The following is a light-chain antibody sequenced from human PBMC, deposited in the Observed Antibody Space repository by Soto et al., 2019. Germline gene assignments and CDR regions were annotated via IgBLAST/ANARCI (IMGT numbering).Light chain of an antibody. CDR1: SSNIGSNT. Sequence: QSVLTQPPSASGAPGQRVTISCSGSSSNIGSNTVNWYQQFPGTAPKLVIYSNNQRPSGVPDRFSGSKSGTSASLVISGLQSDDEAEYFCAAWDDSLNGHVVFGGGTKLTVL. CDR3: AAWDDSLNGHVV. J-gene: IGLJ2*01. CDR2: SNN. V-gene: IGLV1-44*01.